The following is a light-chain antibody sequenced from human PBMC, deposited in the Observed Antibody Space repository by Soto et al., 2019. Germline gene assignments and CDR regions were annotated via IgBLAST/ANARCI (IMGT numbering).Light chain of an antibody. CDR3: SSYVGTNSYV. V-gene: IGLV2-8*01. CDR2: GVY. J-gene: IGLJ1*01. Sequence: QSALTQPPSASGSPGQSVTISCTGTSSDVGGYNYVSWYQHHPGKAPKLIIYGVYKRPSGVPDRLSGSKSGNTAALTVSGLQAEDEADYYCSSYVGTNSYVFGTGTKLTVL. CDR1: SSDVGGYNY.